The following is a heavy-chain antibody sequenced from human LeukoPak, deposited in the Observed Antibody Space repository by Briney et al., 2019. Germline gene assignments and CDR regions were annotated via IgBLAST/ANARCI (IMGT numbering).Heavy chain of an antibody. D-gene: IGHD6-13*01. CDR1: GYTFTSYA. V-gene: IGHV1-18*01. CDR2: ISADNGNT. Sequence: GASVKVSCKASGYTFTSYAISWVRQAPGQGLEWMGWISADNGNTDYAQRFQGRVTMTTDTSTSTAYMELRSLRSDDTAVYYCARAPGYSSSWYDYWGQGTLVTVSS. CDR3: ARAPGYSSSWYDY. J-gene: IGHJ4*02.